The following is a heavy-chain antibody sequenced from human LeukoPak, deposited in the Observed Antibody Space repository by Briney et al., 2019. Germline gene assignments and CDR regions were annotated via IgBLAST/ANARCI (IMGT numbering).Heavy chain of an antibody. D-gene: IGHD5-18*01. CDR3: AKDGGGYSYGCFDY. CDR1: GFTFDDYA. J-gene: IGHJ4*02. V-gene: IGHV3-9*01. Sequence: PGGSLRLSCAASGFTFDDYAMHWVRQAPGKGLEWVSGISWNSGSIGYADSVKGRFTISRDNAKNSLYLQMNSLRAEDTALYYCAKDGGGYSYGCFDYWGQGTLVTVSS. CDR2: ISWNSGSI.